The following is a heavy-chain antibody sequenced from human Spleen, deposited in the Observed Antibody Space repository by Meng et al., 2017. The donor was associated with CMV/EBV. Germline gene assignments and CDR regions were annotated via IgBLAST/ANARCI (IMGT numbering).Heavy chain of an antibody. CDR1: GFTFSSYD. CDR3: TRGQEGSSWYWFYYYGMDV. Sequence: GESLKISCAASGFTFSSYDMHWVRQASGKGLEWVGRIRSKANSYATAYAASVKGRFTISRDDSKNTAYLQMNSLKTEDTAVYYCTRGQEGSSWYWFYYYGMDVWGQGTTVTVSS. CDR2: IRSKANSYAT. D-gene: IGHD6-13*01. J-gene: IGHJ6*02. V-gene: IGHV3-73*01.